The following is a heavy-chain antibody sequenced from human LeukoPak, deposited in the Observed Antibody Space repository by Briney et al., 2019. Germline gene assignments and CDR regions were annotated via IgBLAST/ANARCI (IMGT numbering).Heavy chain of an antibody. CDR1: GGSISSYY. CDR2: IYYSGST. D-gene: IGHD6-13*01. J-gene: IGHJ4*02. CDR3: ARAKRRYSSSSPFDY. V-gene: IGHV4-59*01. Sequence: PSETLSLTCTVSGGSISSYYWSWIRQPPGKGLEWIGYIYYSGSTNYNPSLKSRVTISVDTSKNQFSLKLSSVTAADTAVYYCARAKRRYSSSSPFDYWGQGTLVTVSS.